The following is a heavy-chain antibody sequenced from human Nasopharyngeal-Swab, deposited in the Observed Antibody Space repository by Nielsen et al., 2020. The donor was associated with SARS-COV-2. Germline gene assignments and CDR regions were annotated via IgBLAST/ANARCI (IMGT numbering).Heavy chain of an antibody. J-gene: IGHJ6*02. CDR3: ARTDSSGYYPVTYYYYGMDV. V-gene: IGHV3-30-3*01. Sequence: WLREPRGKGLEGVAVISYDGSNKYYADSVKGRFTISRDNSKNTLYLQMNSLRAEDTAVYYCARTDSSGYYPVTYYYYGMDVWGQGTTVTVSS. D-gene: IGHD3-22*01. CDR2: ISYDGSNK.